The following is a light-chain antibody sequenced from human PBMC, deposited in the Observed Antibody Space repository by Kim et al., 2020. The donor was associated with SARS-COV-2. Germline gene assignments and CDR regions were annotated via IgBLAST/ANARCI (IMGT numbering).Light chain of an antibody. Sequence: EIVLTQSPGTLSLSPGERATLSCRASQSVTSSYLAWYQQKPGQPPRLLIYGASNRATGIPDRFSGSGSGTDFTLTISRLESEDLAVYYCQQYGTSLRTFGQGTKVDSK. CDR3: QQYGTSLRT. V-gene: IGKV3-20*01. CDR1: QSVTSSY. J-gene: IGKJ1*01. CDR2: GAS.